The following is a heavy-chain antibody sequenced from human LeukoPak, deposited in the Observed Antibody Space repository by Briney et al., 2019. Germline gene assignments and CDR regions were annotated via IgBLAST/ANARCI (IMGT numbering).Heavy chain of an antibody. V-gene: IGHV3-21*01. CDR3: AELGITMIGGV. J-gene: IGHJ6*04. Sequence: GGSLRLSCAASRFTFSTYSMNWVRQAPGKGLEWVSSISSRSTYIYYADSVKGRFTISRDNAKNSLYLQMNSLRAEDTAVYYCAELGITMIGGVWGKGTTVTISS. CDR2: ISSRSTYI. D-gene: IGHD3-10*02. CDR1: RFTFSTYS.